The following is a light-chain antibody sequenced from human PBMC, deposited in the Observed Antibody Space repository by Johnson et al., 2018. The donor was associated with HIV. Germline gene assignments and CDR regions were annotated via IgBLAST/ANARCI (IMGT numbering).Light chain of an antibody. CDR3: GTWDSSLSFYA. V-gene: IGLV1-51*01. Sequence: QSVLTQPPSVSAAPGQKVTISCSGSSSNIGNNYVSWYQQLPGTAPKLLIYDNNKRPSGIPDRFSGSKSGTSATLGITGLQTGAEADYYCGTWDSSLSFYAFGTGTKVTVL. CDR1: SSNIGNNY. J-gene: IGLJ1*01. CDR2: DNN.